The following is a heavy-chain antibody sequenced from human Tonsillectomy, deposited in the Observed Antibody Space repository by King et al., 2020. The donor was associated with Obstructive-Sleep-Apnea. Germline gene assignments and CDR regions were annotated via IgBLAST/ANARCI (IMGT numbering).Heavy chain of an antibody. CDR2: ISWNSNNI. CDR3: AKDSAGIYYDSSGYYGYFDS. J-gene: IGHJ4*02. V-gene: IGHV3-9*01. Sequence: VQLVESGGGLVQPGRSLRLSCAASGFTFDDYAIHWVRHAPGKGLEWVSGISWNSNNIGYADSVKGRFTISRDNAKNSLYLQMNSLRAGDTALYYCAKDSAGIYYDSSGYYGYFDSWGQGTLVTVSS. D-gene: IGHD3-22*01. CDR1: GFTFDDYA.